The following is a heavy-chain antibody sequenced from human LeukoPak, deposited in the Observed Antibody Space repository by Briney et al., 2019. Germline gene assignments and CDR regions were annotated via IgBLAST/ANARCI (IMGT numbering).Heavy chain of an antibody. J-gene: IGHJ4*02. D-gene: IGHD5-18*01. Sequence: GGSLRLSCAASGFTFSSYSMNWVRQAPGKGLEWVSSISSSSSYIYYADSVKGRFTISRDNAKNSLYLQMNSLRAEDTAVYYCARSFTLSGYSYGYDYWGQGTLVTVSS. CDR2: ISSSSSYI. CDR3: ARSFTLSGYSYGYDY. V-gene: IGHV3-21*01. CDR1: GFTFSSYS.